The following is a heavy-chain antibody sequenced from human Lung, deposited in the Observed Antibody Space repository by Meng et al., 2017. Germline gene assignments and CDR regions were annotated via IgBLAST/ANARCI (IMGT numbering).Heavy chain of an antibody. CDR1: GVNFRSYG. Sequence: LLGPGAALVQPGGALSLSCEGVGVNFRSYGMHWVRQAPGKGLVWVSRFRGDGGSIVYADSVKRRFTISRDNAKNTLFLQMNSLRAEDTAVYYCARESGYFEYWGQGILVTVSS. CDR2: FRGDGGSI. CDR3: ARESGYFEY. V-gene: IGHV3-74*03. J-gene: IGHJ4*02.